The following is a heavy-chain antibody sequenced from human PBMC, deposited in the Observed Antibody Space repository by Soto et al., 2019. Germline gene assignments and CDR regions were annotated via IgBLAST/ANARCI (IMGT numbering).Heavy chain of an antibody. V-gene: IGHV4-30-2*01. CDR1: GGSISSGGYS. Sequence: SETLSLTCAVSGGSISSGGYSWSWIRQPPGKGLEWIGYIYHSGSTYYNPSLKSRVTISVDRSKNQFSLKLSSVTAADTAVYYCARAGLRTPYHPWGQGTRVTVSS. CDR2: IYHSGST. CDR3: ARAGLRTPYHP. J-gene: IGHJ5*02. D-gene: IGHD4-17*01.